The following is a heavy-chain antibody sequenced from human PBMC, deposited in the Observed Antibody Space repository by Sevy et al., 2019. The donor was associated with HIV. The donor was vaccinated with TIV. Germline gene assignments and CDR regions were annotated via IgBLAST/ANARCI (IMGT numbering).Heavy chain of an antibody. CDR1: GGSISSGGYY. D-gene: IGHD5-12*01. Sequence: SETLSLTCTVSGGSISSGGYYWSWIRQHPGKGLEWIGYIYYSGSTYYNPSLKSRVTISVEPSKNQFSLKLGSVTAAETAVYYCARVSWVDSGYDIDYWGQGTLVTVSS. V-gene: IGHV4-31*03. CDR2: IYYSGST. CDR3: ARVSWVDSGYDIDY. J-gene: IGHJ4*02.